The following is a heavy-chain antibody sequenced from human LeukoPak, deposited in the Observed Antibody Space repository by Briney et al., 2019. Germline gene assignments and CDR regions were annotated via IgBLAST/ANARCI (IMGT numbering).Heavy chain of an antibody. Sequence: ASVKVSCNASGYTFTSYYMHWVRQPPGPGLEWMGIINPSGGSTSYAQKFQGRVTMTRDTSTSTVYMKLSSLRAEDTAVYYGARGGQDIVVVPAGGWGNGALVTV. CDR1: GYTFTSYY. V-gene: IGHV1-46*01. J-gene: IGHJ4*03. CDR3: ARGGQDIVVVPAGG. D-gene: IGHD2-2*01. CDR2: INPSGGST.